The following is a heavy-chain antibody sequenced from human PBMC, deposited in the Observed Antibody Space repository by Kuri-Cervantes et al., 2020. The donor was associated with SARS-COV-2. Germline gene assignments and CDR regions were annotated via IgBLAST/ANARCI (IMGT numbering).Heavy chain of an antibody. CDR1: GFTFDDYA. CDR2: ISWNSGSI. CDR3: AGGDFWSGYYCDY. Sequence: SLKISCAASGFTFDDYAMHWVRQAPGKGLEWVSGISWNSGSIGYADSVKGRFTISRDNAKNSLYLQMNSLRAEDTAVYYCAGGDFWSGYYCDYWGQGTLVTVSS. V-gene: IGHV3-9*01. J-gene: IGHJ4*02. D-gene: IGHD3-3*01.